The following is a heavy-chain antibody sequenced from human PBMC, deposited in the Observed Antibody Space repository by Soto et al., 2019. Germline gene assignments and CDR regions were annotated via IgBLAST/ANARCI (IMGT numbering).Heavy chain of an antibody. V-gene: IGHV1-3*01. CDR1: GYTFTSYA. CDR2: INAGNGNT. Sequence: ASVKVSCKASGYTFTSYAMHWVRQAPGQRLEWMGWINAGNGNTKYSQKFQGRVTITRDTSASTAYMELSSLRSEDTAVYYCASSKQQLASYYSYYYMDVWGKGTTVTVSS. CDR3: ASSKQQLASYYSYYYMDV. D-gene: IGHD6-13*01. J-gene: IGHJ6*03.